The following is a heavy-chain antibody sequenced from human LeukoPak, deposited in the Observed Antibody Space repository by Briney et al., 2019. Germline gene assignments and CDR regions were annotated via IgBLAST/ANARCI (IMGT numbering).Heavy chain of an antibody. V-gene: IGHV4-39*01. Sequence: SETLSLTCTVSGVSISSRNSYWGWIRQPPGKGLEWIGSIYYSGNTYYNASLKSQVSISIDTSKSQFSLRLTSVTAADTAVYYCARQTGSGLFILPGGQGTLVTVSS. CDR3: ARQTGSGLFILP. D-gene: IGHD3/OR15-3a*01. CDR2: IYYSGNT. CDR1: GVSISSRNSY. J-gene: IGHJ4*02.